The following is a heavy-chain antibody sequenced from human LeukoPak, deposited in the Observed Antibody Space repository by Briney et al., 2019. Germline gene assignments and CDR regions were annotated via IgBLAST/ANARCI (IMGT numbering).Heavy chain of an antibody. CDR2: ISGSGGST. CDR3: AKDPGGRTGTTWTFDY. J-gene: IGHJ4*02. CDR1: GFTFSSYG. V-gene: IGHV3-23*01. D-gene: IGHD1-1*01. Sequence: GGSLRLSCAASGFTFSSYGMSWVRQAPGKGLEWVSAISGSGGSTYYADPVKGRFTISRDNSKNTLYLQMNSLRAEDTAVYYCAKDPGGRTGTTWTFDYWGQGTLVTVSS.